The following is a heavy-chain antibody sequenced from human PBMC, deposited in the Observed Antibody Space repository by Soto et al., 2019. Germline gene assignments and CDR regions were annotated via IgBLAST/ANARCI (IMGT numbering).Heavy chain of an antibody. CDR2: IIPIFGTA. CDR1: GGTFSSYA. V-gene: IGHV1-69*06. J-gene: IGHJ6*02. CDR3: ARWGGYSYGPYYYYGMDV. Sequence: QVQLVQSGAEVKQPGSSVKVSCKASGGTFSSYAISWLRQAPGQGLEWMGGIIPIFGTANYAQKFQGRVTITADKSTSTAYMELSSLRSEDTSVYYCARWGGYSYGPYYYYGMDVLGQGTTVTVSS. D-gene: IGHD5-18*01.